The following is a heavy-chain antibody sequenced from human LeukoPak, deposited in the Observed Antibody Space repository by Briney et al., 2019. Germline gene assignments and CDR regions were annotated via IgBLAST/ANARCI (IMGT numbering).Heavy chain of an antibody. Sequence: PSETLSLTYTVSGGSISSSNYFWGWIRQPPGKGLEWIGTIYYSGSTYYNPSLKSRVTISADTSKNQFSLKLSSVTAADTAVYYCARHSEYFYGWIDYWGPGTLVTVSS. CDR2: IYYSGST. CDR1: GGSISSSNYF. CDR3: ARHSEYFYGWIDY. V-gene: IGHV4-39*01. J-gene: IGHJ4*02. D-gene: IGHD5-18*01.